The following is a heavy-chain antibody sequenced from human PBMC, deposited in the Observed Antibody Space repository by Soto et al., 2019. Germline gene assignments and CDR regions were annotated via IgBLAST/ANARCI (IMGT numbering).Heavy chain of an antibody. CDR2: MNPNSGNT. D-gene: IGHD2-2*01. CDR1: GYPFTRYD. CDR3: ARMGICCSSTSCYRLSWFDP. V-gene: IGHV1-8*01. Sequence: ASVKVSCKASGYPFTRYDINWVRQATGQGLEWMGWMNPNSGNTGYAQKFQGRVTMTRNTSISTAYMELSSLRSEDTAVYYCARMGICCSSTSCYRLSWFDPWGQGTLVTVSS. J-gene: IGHJ5*02.